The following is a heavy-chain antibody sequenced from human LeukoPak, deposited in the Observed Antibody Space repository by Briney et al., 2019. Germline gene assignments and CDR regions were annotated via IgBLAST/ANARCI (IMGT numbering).Heavy chain of an antibody. D-gene: IGHD1-26*01. CDR2: MNPNSGNT. J-gene: IGHJ3*02. V-gene: IGHV1-8*01. Sequence: ASVKVSCKASGYTFTSYDINWVRQATGQGLEWMGRMNPNSGNTGYAQKFQGRVTMTRNTSISTAYMELSSLRSEDTAVYYCATGRGSYFDAFDIWGQGTMVTVSS. CDR1: GYTFTSYD. CDR3: ATGRGSYFDAFDI.